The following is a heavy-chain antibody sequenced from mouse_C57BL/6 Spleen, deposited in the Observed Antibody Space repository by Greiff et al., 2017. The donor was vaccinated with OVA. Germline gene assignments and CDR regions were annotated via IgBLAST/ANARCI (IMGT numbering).Heavy chain of an antibody. Sequence: ESGPGLVKPSQSLSLTCSVTGYSITSGYYWNWIRQFPGNKLEWMGYISYDGSNNYNPSLKNRISITRDTSKNQFFLKLKSVTTEDTATYYCARGRGYFDVWGTGTTVTVSS. CDR2: ISYDGSN. CDR3: ARGRGYFDV. J-gene: IGHJ1*03. CDR1: GYSITSGYY. V-gene: IGHV3-6*01.